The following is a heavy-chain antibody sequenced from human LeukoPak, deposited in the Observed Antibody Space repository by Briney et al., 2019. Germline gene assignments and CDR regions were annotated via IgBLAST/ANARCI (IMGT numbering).Heavy chain of an antibody. Sequence: PSETLSLTCTVSGGSISSYYWSWIRQPPGKGLEWIGYIYYSGSTNYNPSLKSRVTISVDTSKNQFSLKLSSVTAADTAVYYCARPGNSYYWYFDLWGRGTLVTVSS. CDR3: ARPGNSYYWYFDL. D-gene: IGHD4-23*01. V-gene: IGHV4-59*12. CDR2: IYYSGST. CDR1: GGSISSYY. J-gene: IGHJ2*01.